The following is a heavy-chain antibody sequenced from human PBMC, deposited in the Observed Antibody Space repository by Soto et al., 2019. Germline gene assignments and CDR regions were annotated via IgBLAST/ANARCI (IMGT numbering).Heavy chain of an antibody. J-gene: IGHJ3*02. CDR1: GYTFTSYA. Sequence: QVQLVQSGAEVQKPGASVKVSCKASGYTFTSYAIHWVRQAPGPRLEWMGWINAGNGNTQYSQKFQGRVTITRDTSASIGYMEVSSLRSEDTALYYCAREQSGEIMTMTDAFDIWGQGTIVTVSS. CDR2: INAGNGNT. CDR3: AREQSGEIMTMTDAFDI. V-gene: IGHV1-3*01. D-gene: IGHD3-16*01.